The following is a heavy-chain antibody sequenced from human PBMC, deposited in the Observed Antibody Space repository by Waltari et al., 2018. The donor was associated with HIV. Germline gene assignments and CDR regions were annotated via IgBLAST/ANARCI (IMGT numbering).Heavy chain of an antibody. D-gene: IGHD2-8*01. J-gene: IGHJ4*02. Sequence: QLQLQESGPGLVKPSETLSLTCSVSGGSIRSSSYYWGWIRQIPGRGLEWIGNIYYSGATYYNTYYSPSLRSRVTISGDTSKGQFSLKLNSATAADTGIYYCARRLYGISGSYFDFWGQGLQVTVSS. CDR2: IYYSGAT. CDR3: ARRLYGISGSYFDF. CDR1: GGSIRSSSYY. V-gene: IGHV4-39*01.